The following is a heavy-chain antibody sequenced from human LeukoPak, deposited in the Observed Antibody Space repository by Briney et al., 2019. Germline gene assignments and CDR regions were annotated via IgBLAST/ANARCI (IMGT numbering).Heavy chain of an antibody. CDR1: GFIFSSYS. J-gene: IGHJ3*02. CDR2: ISSSSSTI. Sequence: GSLRLSCAASGFIFSSYSMNWVRQAPGKGLEWVSYISSSSSTIYYVDSVKGRFTISRDNAKNSLYLQMNSLRAEDTAVYYCVRDHHRRLYDNQARDTFDIWGQGTMVTVSS. D-gene: IGHD3-22*01. CDR3: VRDHHRRLYDNQARDTFDI. V-gene: IGHV3-48*01.